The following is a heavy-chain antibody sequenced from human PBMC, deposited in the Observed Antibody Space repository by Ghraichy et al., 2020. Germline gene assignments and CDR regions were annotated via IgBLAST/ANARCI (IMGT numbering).Heavy chain of an antibody. CDR2: IYHSGST. V-gene: IGHV4-4*02. CDR3: ARRSSWWVLTC. Sequence: SETLSLTCAVSGGSISSSNWWSWVRQPPGKGLEWIGEIYHSGSTNYNPSLKSRVTISEDKSKNQFSLKLSSVTAADTAVYYCARRSSWWVLTCWGQGTLVTVSS. J-gene: IGHJ4*02. D-gene: IGHD6-13*01. CDR1: GGSISSSNW.